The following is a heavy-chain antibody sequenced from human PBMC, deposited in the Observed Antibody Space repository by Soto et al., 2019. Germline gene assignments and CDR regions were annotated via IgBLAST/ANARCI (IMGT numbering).Heavy chain of an antibody. CDR2: IVPIFGTA. V-gene: IGHV1-69*01. J-gene: IGHJ4*02. CDR3: AREGGTYSLDS. Sequence: QVQLVQSGAEVKKPGSSVKVSCKGSGGTFSNSGISWVRQAPGQGLEWMGGIVPIFGTANYAQRFRGRATITADESTNTAYLDLSSLRSGDTAVYYCAREGGTYSLDSWGQGTLVTVSS. CDR1: GGTFSNSG. D-gene: IGHD2-15*01.